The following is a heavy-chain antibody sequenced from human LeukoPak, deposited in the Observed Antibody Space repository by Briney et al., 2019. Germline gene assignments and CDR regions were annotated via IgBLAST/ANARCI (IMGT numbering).Heavy chain of an antibody. Sequence: GGSLRLSCAASGFTFSSYGMHWVRQAPGKGLEWVAVIWYDGSNKYYADSVKGRFTISRDNSKNTLYLQMNSLRAEDTAVYYCTQGGFLGWSSYYFDYWGQGTLVTVSS. CDR2: IWYDGSNK. V-gene: IGHV3-30*02. J-gene: IGHJ4*02. CDR1: GFTFSSYG. CDR3: TQGGFLGWSSYYFDY. D-gene: IGHD3-3*01.